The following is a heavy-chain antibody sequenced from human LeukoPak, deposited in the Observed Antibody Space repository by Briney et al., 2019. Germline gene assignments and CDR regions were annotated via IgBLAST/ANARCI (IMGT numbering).Heavy chain of an antibody. J-gene: IGHJ6*03. V-gene: IGHV3-48*01. CDR2: ISSSSSTI. D-gene: IGHD6-6*01. Sequence: PGGSLRLSCAASGFTFSSYSMNWVRQAPGKGLEWVSYISSSSSTIYYADSVKGRFTISRDNAKNSLYLQMNSLRAEDTAVYYCVSHPLYSSSSDYMDVWGKGTTVTVSS. CDR3: VSHPLYSSSSDYMDV. CDR1: GFTFSSYS.